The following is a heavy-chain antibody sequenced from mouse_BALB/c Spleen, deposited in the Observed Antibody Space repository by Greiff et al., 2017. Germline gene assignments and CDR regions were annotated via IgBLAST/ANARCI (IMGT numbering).Heavy chain of an antibody. CDR3: ANLWLRRGFAY. J-gene: IGHJ3*01. Sequence: EVQLVESGPGLVKPSQSLSLTCTVTGYSITSDYAWNWIRQFPGNKLEWMGYISYSGSTSYNPSLKSRISITRDTSKNQFFLQLNSVTTEDTATYYCANLWLRRGFAYWGQGTLVTVSA. V-gene: IGHV3-2*02. D-gene: IGHD2-2*01. CDR1: GYSITSDYA. CDR2: ISYSGST.